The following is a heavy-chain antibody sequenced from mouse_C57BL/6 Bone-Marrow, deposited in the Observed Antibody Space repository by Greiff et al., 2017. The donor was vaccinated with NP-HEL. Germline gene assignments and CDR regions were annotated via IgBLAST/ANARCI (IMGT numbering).Heavy chain of an antibody. CDR3: ARTVVLDY. Sequence: EVKLMESGGGLVKPGGSLKLSCAASGFTFSDYGMHWVRQAPEKGLEWVAYISSGSSTIYYADTVKGRFPISRDNAKNTLFLQMTSLRSEDTAMYYCARTVVLDYWGQGTTLTVSS. D-gene: IGHD1-1*01. CDR2: ISSGSSTI. V-gene: IGHV5-17*01. J-gene: IGHJ2*01. CDR1: GFTFSDYG.